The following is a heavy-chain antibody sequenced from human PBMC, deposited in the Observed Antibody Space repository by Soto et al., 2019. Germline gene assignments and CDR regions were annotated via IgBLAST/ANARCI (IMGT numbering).Heavy chain of an antibody. CDR2: ISGSGGST. V-gene: IGHV3-23*01. CDR3: AKDPFPTNDNFWSGYYISHASPVDY. CDR1: GFTFSSYA. J-gene: IGHJ4*02. Sequence: GGSLRLSCAASGFTFSSYAMSWVRQAPGKGLEWVSAISGSGGSTYYADSVKGRFTISRDNSKNTLYLQMNSLRAEDTAVYYCAKDPFPTNDNFWSGYYISHASPVDYWGQGTLVTVSS. D-gene: IGHD3-3*01.